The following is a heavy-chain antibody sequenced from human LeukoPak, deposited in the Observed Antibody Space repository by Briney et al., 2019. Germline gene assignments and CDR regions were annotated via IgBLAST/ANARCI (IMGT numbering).Heavy chain of an antibody. CDR2: IIPIFGPA. CDR1: GGTFSSYA. Sequence: SVKVSCKASGGTFSSYAISWVRQAPGQGLEWMGGIIPIFGPANYAQKFQGRVTITTDESTSTAYMELSSLRSEDTAVYYCARTTYYYDSSGYYHLSLYYFDYWGQGTLVTVSS. CDR3: ARTTYYYDSSGYYHLSLYYFDY. D-gene: IGHD3-22*01. J-gene: IGHJ4*02. V-gene: IGHV1-69*05.